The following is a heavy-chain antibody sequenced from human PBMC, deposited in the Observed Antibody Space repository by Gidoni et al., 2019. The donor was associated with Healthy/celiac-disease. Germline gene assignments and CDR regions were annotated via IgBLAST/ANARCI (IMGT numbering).Heavy chain of an antibody. Sequence: EVQLVESGGGLVQPGRSLRLSCAASGFTFDDYAMNWVRQAPGQGLELVWSSSWSGGGIGYTDSRKDQVAISRDSAKNSLYLQMNRLRAENTALYYCAKGAVAGYDAFGIWGQGTMVTVSS. CDR2: SSWSGGGI. V-gene: IGHV3-9*01. J-gene: IGHJ3*02. CDR3: AKGAVAGYDAFGI. CDR1: GFTFDDYA. D-gene: IGHD6-19*01.